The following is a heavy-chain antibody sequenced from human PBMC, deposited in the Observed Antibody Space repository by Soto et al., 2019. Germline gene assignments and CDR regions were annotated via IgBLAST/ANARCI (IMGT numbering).Heavy chain of an antibody. Sequence: QVQLQESGPGLVKPSETLSLTCTVSGGSINSFYWSWIRQPPGKGLEWIGYIYYSGSTSYNPSLTSRVTTSVDTPRNQFSLNLSSVTAADTAVYYCARDRYGDFGWYFDLWGRGTLVTVSS. CDR3: ARDRYGDFGWYFDL. V-gene: IGHV4-59*13. CDR2: IYYSGST. D-gene: IGHD4-17*01. J-gene: IGHJ2*01. CDR1: GGSINSFY.